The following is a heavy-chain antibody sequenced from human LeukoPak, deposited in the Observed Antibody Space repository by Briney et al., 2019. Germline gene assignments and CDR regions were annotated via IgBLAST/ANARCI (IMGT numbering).Heavy chain of an antibody. Sequence: SETLSLTCTVSGCSISSYYWSWIRQPPGKGLEWIGYIYTSGSTNYNPSLKSRVTISVDTSKNQFSLKLSSVTAADTAVYYCARLGYDILTGLYFDYWGQGTLVTVSS. V-gene: IGHV4-4*09. CDR1: GCSISSYY. J-gene: IGHJ4*02. CDR3: ARLGYDILTGLYFDY. D-gene: IGHD3-9*01. CDR2: IYTSGST.